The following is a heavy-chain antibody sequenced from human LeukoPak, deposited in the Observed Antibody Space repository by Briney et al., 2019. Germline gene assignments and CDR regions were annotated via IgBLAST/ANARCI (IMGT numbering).Heavy chain of an antibody. D-gene: IGHD2/OR15-2a*01. V-gene: IGHV3-7*04. CDR1: GFTFSRYW. Sequence: HPGGSLRLSCAASGFTFSRYWMDWVRQAPGKGLEWVAIIKSDGSDKYYVDSVKGRFIISRDNAKNSLYLQMNSLRAEDSAVFYCARVRPQTATGFCNSYDCRIYFDLWGLGTLVTVSS. J-gene: IGHJ4*02. CDR3: ARVRPQTATGFCNSYDCRIYFDL. CDR2: IKSDGSDK.